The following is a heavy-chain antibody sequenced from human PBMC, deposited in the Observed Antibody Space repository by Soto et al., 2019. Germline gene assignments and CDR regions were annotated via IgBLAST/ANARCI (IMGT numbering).Heavy chain of an antibody. D-gene: IGHD2-21*02. CDR2: IVVGSGNT. CDR1: GFTFTSSA. J-gene: IGHJ4*02. CDR3: AAGSYCGGDCYTDY. Sequence: SVKVSCKASGFTFTSSAVQWVRQARGQRLEWIGWIVVGSGNTNYAQKFQERVTITRDMSTSTAYMELSGLRSEDTAVYYCAAGSYCGGDCYTDYWGQGTLVTVSS. V-gene: IGHV1-58*01.